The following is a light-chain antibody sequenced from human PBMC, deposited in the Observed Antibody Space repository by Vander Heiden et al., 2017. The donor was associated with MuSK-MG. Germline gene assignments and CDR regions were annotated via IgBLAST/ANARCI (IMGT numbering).Light chain of an antibody. CDR1: QGISSY. CDR3: QQYDSYPLT. J-gene: IGKJ4*01. CDR2: AAS. V-gene: IGKV1-8*01. Sequence: AIQMTQSPSSFSASTGDRVTITCRASQGISSYLAWYQQKPGKAPKLLIYAASTLQSGVPTRFSGSGSGTEYTLTISCLQPDDFATYYCQQYDSYPLTFGGGTKVEIK.